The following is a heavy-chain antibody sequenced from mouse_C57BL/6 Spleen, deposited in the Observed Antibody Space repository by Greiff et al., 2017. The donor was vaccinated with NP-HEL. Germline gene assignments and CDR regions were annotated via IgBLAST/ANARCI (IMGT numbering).Heavy chain of an antibody. J-gene: IGHJ1*03. CDR3: ARSDNYYGSSYWYFDV. D-gene: IGHD1-1*01. CDR1: GYSFTDYN. Sequence: VQLKESGPELVKPGASVKISCKASGYSFTDYNMNWVKQSNGKSLEWIGVINPNYGTTSYNQKFKGKATLTVDQSSSTAYMQLNSLTSEDSAVYYCARSDNYYGSSYWYFDVWGTGTTVTVSS. V-gene: IGHV1-39*01. CDR2: INPNYGTT.